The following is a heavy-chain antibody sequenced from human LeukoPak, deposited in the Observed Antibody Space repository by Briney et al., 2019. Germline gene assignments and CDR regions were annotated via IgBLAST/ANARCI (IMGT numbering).Heavy chain of an antibody. CDR3: ATRRAYCGGDCYYGY. CDR2: INPNSGGT. V-gene: IGHV1-2*02. CDR1: GYTFTGYY. D-gene: IGHD2-21*02. J-gene: IGHJ4*02. Sequence: ASVKVSCKASGYTFTGYYMHWVRQAPGQGLEWMGWINPNSGGTNYAQKLQGRVTMTRDTSISTAYMELSRLRSDDTAVYCCATRRAYCGGDCYYGYWGQGTLVTVSS.